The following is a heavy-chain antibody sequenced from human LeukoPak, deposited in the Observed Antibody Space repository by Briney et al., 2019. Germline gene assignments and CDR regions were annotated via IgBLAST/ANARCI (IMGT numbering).Heavy chain of an antibody. V-gene: IGHV3-7*02. Sequence: GGSLRLSCAASGFTFSSYWMSWVRQTPGKGLEWVAHLNQDGSERYYVDSVKGRFTISRENAKNSLYLQMNSLRAEDTAVYYCAKCGSGSNFDNWGQGILVTVSS. CDR1: GFTFSSYW. CDR2: LNQDGSER. J-gene: IGHJ4*02. D-gene: IGHD3-10*01. CDR3: AKCGSGSNFDN.